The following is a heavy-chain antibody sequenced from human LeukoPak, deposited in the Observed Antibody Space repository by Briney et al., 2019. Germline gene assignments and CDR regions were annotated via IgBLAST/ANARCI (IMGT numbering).Heavy chain of an antibody. V-gene: IGHV3-7*01. D-gene: IGHD3-16*02. Sequence: GGSLRLSCAASGFTFDDYGMTWVRQAPGTGLEWLAKINPDGSVKNYVDSVRGRFIISRDNTKNSLYLQMGSLRAEDTAIYYCTRDYRYHAFDIWGQGTMVTVSS. CDR3: TRDYRYHAFDI. J-gene: IGHJ3*02. CDR2: INPDGSVK. CDR1: GFTFDDYG.